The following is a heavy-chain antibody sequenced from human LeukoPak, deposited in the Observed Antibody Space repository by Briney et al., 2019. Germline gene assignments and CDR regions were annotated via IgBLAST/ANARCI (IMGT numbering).Heavy chain of an antibody. J-gene: IGHJ6*02. CDR2: IYTSGSI. CDR3: ARDTYYYGSGSYYEEDPVYYYGMDV. D-gene: IGHD3-10*01. V-gene: IGHV4-4*07. CDR1: GGSISSYY. Sequence: SETLSLTCTVSGGSISSYYWSWIRQPAGKGLEWIGRIYTSGSINYNPSLKSRVTMSVDTSKNQFSLKLSSVTAADTAVYYCARDTYYYGSGSYYEEDPVYYYGMDVWGQGTTVTVSS.